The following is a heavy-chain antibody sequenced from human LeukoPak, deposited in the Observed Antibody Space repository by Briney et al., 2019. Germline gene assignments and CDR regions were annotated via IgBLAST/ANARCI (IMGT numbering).Heavy chain of an antibody. V-gene: IGHV3-23*01. D-gene: IGHD1-26*01. CDR1: GFTFSSYA. CDR2: ISDSGDIT. J-gene: IGHJ3*02. CDR3: AKDRRGGSYYAATLDI. Sequence: GGSLGLSCAASGFTFSSYAMSWVRQAPGKGLEWVSGISDSGDITYYADSVKGRFTISRDNSKNTLYVQMNSLRVEDTGVYYCAKDRRGGSYYAATLDIWGQGTMVTVSS.